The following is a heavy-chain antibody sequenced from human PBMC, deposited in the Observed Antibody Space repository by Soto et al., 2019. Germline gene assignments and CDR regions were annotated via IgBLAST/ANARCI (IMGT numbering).Heavy chain of an antibody. CDR1: GYTFTSYD. CDR3: ARLRSIAAAGDY. V-gene: IGHV1-8*01. CDR2: MNPNSGNT. Sequence: SVKGACKASGYTFTSYDINWVRQATGQGLEWMGWMNPNSGNTGYAQKFQGRVTMTRNTSISTAYMELSSLRSEDTAVYYCARLRSIAAAGDYWGQGTLVTVSS. J-gene: IGHJ4*02. D-gene: IGHD6-13*01.